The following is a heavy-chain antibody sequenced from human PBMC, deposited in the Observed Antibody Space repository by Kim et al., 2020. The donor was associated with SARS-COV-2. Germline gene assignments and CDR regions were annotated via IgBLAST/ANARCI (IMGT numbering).Heavy chain of an antibody. CDR3: ARLGFGRSGGSFYGY. CDR1: GYTFTSYA. D-gene: IGHD2-15*01. J-gene: IGHJ4*02. Sequence: ASVKVSCKASGYTFTSYAMHWVRQAPGQRLEWMGWINAGNGNTKYSQKFQGRVTITRDTSASTAYMELSSLRSEDTAVYYCARLGFGRSGGSFYGYWGQGTLVTVSS. CDR2: INAGNGNT. V-gene: IGHV1-3*01.